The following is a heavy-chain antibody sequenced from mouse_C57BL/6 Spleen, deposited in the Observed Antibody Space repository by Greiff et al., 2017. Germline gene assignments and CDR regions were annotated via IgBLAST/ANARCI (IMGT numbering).Heavy chain of an antibody. CDR1: GYTFTSYW. V-gene: IGHV1-5*01. J-gene: IGHJ2*01. CDR3: TRYHYGSSYDYFDY. CDR2: IYPGNSDT. Sequence: EVQLQQSGTVLARPGASVKMSCKTSGYTFTSYWMHWVKQRPGQGLEWIGAIYPGNSDTSYNQKFKGKAKLTAVTSASTAYMELSSLTNEDSAVYYCTRYHYGSSYDYFDYWGQGTTLTVSS. D-gene: IGHD1-1*01.